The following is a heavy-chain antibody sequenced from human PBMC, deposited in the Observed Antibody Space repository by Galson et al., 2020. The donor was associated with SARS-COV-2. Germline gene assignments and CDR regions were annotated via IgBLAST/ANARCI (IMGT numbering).Heavy chain of an antibody. J-gene: IGHJ3*02. Sequence: SGPTLVKPTETLTLTCTVSGFSLSNARMGVSWIRQPPGKALEWLAHIFSTDEKSYSTSLKSRLTISKDTSKSQVVLTMTNMDPVDTATYYCARIHYDFWSGTRKGGAFDIWGQRTMVTVSS. V-gene: IGHV2-26*01. D-gene: IGHD3-3*01. CDR1: GFSLSNARMG. CDR2: IFSTDEK. CDR3: ARIHYDFWSGTRKGGAFDI.